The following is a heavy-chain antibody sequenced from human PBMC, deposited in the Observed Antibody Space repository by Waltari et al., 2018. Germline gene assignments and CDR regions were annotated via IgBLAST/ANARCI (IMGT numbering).Heavy chain of an antibody. J-gene: IGHJ3*02. D-gene: IGHD4-4*01. CDR3: ARDTSPVTTRRGAFDI. CDR1: GFTFSSYS. CDR2: ISSSSSYR. V-gene: IGHV3-21*01. Sequence: EVQLVESGGGLVKPGWSLRLSCAASGFTFSSYSMNWVRQAPGKGLEWVSSISSSSSYRYYADSVKVRFTISRDNAKNSLYLQMNSLRAEDTAVYYCARDTSPVTTRRGAFDIWGQGTMVTVSS.